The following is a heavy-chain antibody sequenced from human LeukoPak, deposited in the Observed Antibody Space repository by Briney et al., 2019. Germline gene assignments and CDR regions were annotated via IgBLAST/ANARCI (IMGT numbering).Heavy chain of an antibody. D-gene: IGHD4-17*01. J-gene: IGHJ4*02. CDR2: IYHSGST. CDR1: GGSISSGGYS. V-gene: IGHV4-30-2*01. Sequence: SQTLSLTCAVSGGSISSGGYSWSWIRQPPGKGLEWIGYIYHSGSTYYNPSLKSRVTISVDRSKNQFSLKLSSVTAADTAVYYCARGKRYYFDYWGRGTLVTVSS. CDR3: ARGKRYYFDY.